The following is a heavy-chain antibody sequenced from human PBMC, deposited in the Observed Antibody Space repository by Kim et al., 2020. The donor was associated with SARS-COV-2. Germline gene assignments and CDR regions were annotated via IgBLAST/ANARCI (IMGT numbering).Heavy chain of an antibody. CDR1: GGSFSGYY. CDR3: ARGIVVVTAPRPTKGRYFDY. Sequence: SETLSLTCAVYGGSFSGYYWSWIRQPPGKGLEWIGEINHSGSTNYNPSLKSRVTISVDTSKNQFSLKLSSVTAADTAVYYCARGIVVVTAPRPTKGRYFDYWGQGTLVTVSS. D-gene: IGHD2-21*02. CDR2: INHSGST. V-gene: IGHV4-34*01. J-gene: IGHJ4*02.